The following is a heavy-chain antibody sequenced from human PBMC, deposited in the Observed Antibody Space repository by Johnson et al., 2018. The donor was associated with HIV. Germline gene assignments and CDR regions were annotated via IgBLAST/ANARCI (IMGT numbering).Heavy chain of an antibody. J-gene: IGHJ3*02. Sequence: VQLVESGGGVVQPGRSLRLSCAASGFTFSSYGMHWVRQAPGKGLEWVAVIWYDGTNRYYGDSVKGRFTISRDNSKNTLYLQMNSLRAEDTAVYYCARDGSSSFDAFDIWGQGTMVTVSS. CDR2: IWYDGTNR. CDR3: ARDGSSSFDAFDI. D-gene: IGHD6-6*01. V-gene: IGHV3-33*01. CDR1: GFTFSSYG.